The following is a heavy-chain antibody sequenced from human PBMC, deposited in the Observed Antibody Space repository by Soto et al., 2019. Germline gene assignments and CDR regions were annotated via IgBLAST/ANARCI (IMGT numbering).Heavy chain of an antibody. CDR1: GFTFSSYA. J-gene: IGHJ6*02. V-gene: IGHV3-30-3*01. Sequence: SCAASGFTFSSYAMHWVRQAPGKGLEWVAVISYDGSNKYYADSVKGRFTISRDNSKNTLYLQMNSLRAEDTAVYYCARDLLITPMDVWGQGTTVTVSS. CDR2: ISYDGSNK. D-gene: IGHD3-10*01. CDR3: ARDLLITPMDV.